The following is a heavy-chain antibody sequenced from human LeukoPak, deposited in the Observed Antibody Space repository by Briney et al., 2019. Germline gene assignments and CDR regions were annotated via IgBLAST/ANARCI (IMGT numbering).Heavy chain of an antibody. D-gene: IGHD4-23*01. CDR2: IIPIFGTA. CDR1: GGTFSSYA. CDR3: ARGDDYGGDYYYYYYMDV. Sequence: ASVKVSCEASGGTFSSYAISWVRQAPGQGLEWMGGIIPIFGTANYAQKFQGRVTITADESTSTAYMELSSLRSEDTAVYYCARGDDYGGDYYYYYYMDVWGKGTTVTVSS. V-gene: IGHV1-69*01. J-gene: IGHJ6*03.